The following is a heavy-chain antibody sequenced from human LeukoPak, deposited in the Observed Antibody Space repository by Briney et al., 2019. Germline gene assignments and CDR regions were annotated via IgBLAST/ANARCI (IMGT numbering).Heavy chain of an antibody. D-gene: IGHD6-19*01. CDR2: INANSGTT. J-gene: IGHJ5*01. CDR1: GFAFSVYA. CDR3: AKPISGGLAVTADWFHP. V-gene: IGHV3-23*01. Sequence: GGSLRLSCTASGFAFSVYAMSWLRQPPGKGLEWVSTINANSGTTSYAASVRGRFTISGDNSKNTLYLQLNTLRADDTATYYCAKPISGGLAVTADWFHPWGQGTLVVVSS.